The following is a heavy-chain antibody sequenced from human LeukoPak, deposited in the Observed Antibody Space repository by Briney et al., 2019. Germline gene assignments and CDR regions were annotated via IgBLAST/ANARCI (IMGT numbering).Heavy chain of an antibody. V-gene: IGHV3-30*04. CDR3: AKEGGSSWFGDAFGI. J-gene: IGHJ3*02. Sequence: PGTSLRLSCAASGFTFSRHPMHWVRQAPGKGLEWVAVIVYDGSDKYYKDSVKGRFTISRDNSKNTLYLQMNSLRAEDTAVYYCAKEGGSSWFGDAFGIWGQGTMVTVSS. CDR2: IVYDGSDK. CDR1: GFTFSRHP. D-gene: IGHD6-13*01.